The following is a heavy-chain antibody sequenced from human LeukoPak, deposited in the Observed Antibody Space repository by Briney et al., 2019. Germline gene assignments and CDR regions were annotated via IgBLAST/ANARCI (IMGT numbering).Heavy chain of an antibody. D-gene: IGHD4-11*01. V-gene: IGHV3-23*01. J-gene: IGHJ4*02. Sequence: GGSLRLSCAASGFTFSIHAMSWVRQAPGKGLEWVSAISGSGGSTYYADSVKGRFTISRDNSKNTLYLQMNSLRAEDTAVYYCAKTDYSNPMVDYWGQGTLVTVSS. CDR2: ISGSGGST. CDR1: GFTFSIHA. CDR3: AKTDYSNPMVDY.